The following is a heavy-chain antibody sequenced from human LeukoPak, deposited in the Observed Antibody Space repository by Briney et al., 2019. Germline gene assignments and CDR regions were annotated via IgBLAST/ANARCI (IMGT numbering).Heavy chain of an antibody. D-gene: IGHD3-10*01. V-gene: IGHV3-15*01. J-gene: IGHJ4*02. CDR2: IKSKTDGGTT. CDR1: GFTFSNAW. Sequence: GGSLRLSCAASGFTFSNAWMSWVCQAPGKGLEWVGRIKSKTDGGTTDYAAPVKGRFTISRDDSKNTLYLQMNSLKTEDTAVYYCTTDYYGSESLDYWGQGTLVTVSS. CDR3: TTDYYGSESLDY.